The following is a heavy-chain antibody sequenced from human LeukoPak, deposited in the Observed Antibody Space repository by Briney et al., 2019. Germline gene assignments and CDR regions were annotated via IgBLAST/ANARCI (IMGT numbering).Heavy chain of an antibody. CDR1: GLTFSSHA. D-gene: IGHD7-27*01. V-gene: IGHV3-23*01. CDR2: ISGVGDET. Sequence: PGGSLRLSCAASGLTFSSHAMNWVRQAPGRGLEWVPYISGVGDETHYADSVRGRFTVSRDNSKNTLFLLMSSLKDEDTAFYYCAKTPASDFWGPFDYWGQGTLVSVSS. J-gene: IGHJ4*02. CDR3: AKTPASDFWGPFDY.